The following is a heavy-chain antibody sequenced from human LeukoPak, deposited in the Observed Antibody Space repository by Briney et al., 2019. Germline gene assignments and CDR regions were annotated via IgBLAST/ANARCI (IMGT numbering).Heavy chain of an antibody. Sequence: ASVTVSCKASGYTFTSYGISWVRQAPGQGLEWMGWISAYNGNTNYAQKLQGRVTMTTDTSTSTAYMELRSLRSDDTAVYYCARDLAAAGTKRPFDYWGQGTLVTVSS. CDR2: ISAYNGNT. CDR3: ARDLAAAGTKRPFDY. J-gene: IGHJ4*02. V-gene: IGHV1-18*01. CDR1: GYTFTSYG. D-gene: IGHD6-13*01.